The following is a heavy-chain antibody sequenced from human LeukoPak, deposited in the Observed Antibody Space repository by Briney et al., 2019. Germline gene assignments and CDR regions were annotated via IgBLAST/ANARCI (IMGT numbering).Heavy chain of an antibody. V-gene: IGHV5-51*01. CDR1: GFSFTSYW. D-gene: IGHD6-13*01. CDR3: ARRTSAAADIFDY. Sequence: GESLKISCKGSGFSFTSYWIGWVRQMPGKGLEWMGIIYPGDSDTRYSPSFQGQVTISADKSISTAYLQWSSLKASDTAMYYCARRTSAAADIFDYWGQGTLVTVSS. CDR2: IYPGDSDT. J-gene: IGHJ4*02.